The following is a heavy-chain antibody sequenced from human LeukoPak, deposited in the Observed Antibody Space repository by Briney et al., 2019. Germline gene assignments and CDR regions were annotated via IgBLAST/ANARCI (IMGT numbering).Heavy chain of an antibody. V-gene: IGHV4-39*01. Sequence: SETLSLTCTVSGGSISSTSYYWGWIRQPPGKGLEWIGSIYYSGSTYYNPSLKSRVTISLATSKNQFSLKLSSVTAADTAVYYCAIHRYSAYASSDYWGLGTLVTVSP. CDR2: IYYSGST. CDR3: AIHRYSAYASSDY. J-gene: IGHJ4*02. CDR1: GGSISSTSYY. D-gene: IGHD5-12*01.